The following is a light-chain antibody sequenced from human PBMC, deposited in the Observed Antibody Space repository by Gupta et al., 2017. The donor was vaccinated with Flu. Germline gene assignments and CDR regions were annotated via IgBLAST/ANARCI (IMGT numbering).Light chain of an antibody. V-gene: IGLV3-21*03. CDR1: NVEDKS. J-gene: IGLJ3*02. CDR2: DDS. Sequence: SYVLTQPPAVSVAPGKTARITCGGSNVEDKSLDWYQQKPGQAPVLVVYDDSDRPSGIPERFSASNSGTTATLIISRVEAGDEADYYCQVWDTSSDHWVFGGGTQLTVL. CDR3: QVWDTSSDHWV.